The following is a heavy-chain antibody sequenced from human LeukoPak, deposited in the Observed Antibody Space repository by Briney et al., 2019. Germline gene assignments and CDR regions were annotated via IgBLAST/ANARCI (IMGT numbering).Heavy chain of an antibody. CDR3: ARGATMVRGVIPRFDP. D-gene: IGHD3-10*01. CDR1: GFTFSSYW. CDR2: INSDGSST. J-gene: IGHJ5*02. Sequence: GGSLRLSCAASGFTFSSYWMHWVRQAPGKGLVCVSRINSDGSSTSYADSVKGRFTISRDNAKNTLYLQMNSLRAEDTAVYYCARGATMVRGVIPRFDPWGQGTLVTVSS. V-gene: IGHV3-74*01.